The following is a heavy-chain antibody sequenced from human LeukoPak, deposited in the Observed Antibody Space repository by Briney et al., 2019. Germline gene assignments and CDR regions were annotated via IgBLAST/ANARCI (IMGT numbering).Heavy chain of an antibody. J-gene: IGHJ4*02. CDR3: ARDQGYCSGGSCSAGVYYFDY. CDR2: IYYSGST. D-gene: IGHD2-15*01. Sequence: TSETLSLTCTVSGGSISSSSYYWGWIRQPPGKGLEWIGNIYYSGSTYYNPSLKSRVTISVDTSKNQFSLKLSSVTAADTAVYYCARDQGYCSGGSCSAGVYYFDYWGQGTLVTVSS. V-gene: IGHV4-39*07. CDR1: GGSISSSSYY.